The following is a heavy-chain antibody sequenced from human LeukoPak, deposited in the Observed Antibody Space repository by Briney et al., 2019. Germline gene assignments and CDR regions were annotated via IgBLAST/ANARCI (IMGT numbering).Heavy chain of an antibody. J-gene: IGHJ4*02. CDR2: INPSSGGT. Sequence: GASVKVSCKASGYTFTRHYMNWVRQAPGQGLEWMGKINPSSGGTGYAQKFQGRVTMTRDTSTSTVYMELTSLRSEDTAVYYCAPRVGSGYWGQGTLVTVSS. CDR1: GYTFTRHY. V-gene: IGHV1-46*01. CDR3: APRVGSGY. D-gene: IGHD4-23*01.